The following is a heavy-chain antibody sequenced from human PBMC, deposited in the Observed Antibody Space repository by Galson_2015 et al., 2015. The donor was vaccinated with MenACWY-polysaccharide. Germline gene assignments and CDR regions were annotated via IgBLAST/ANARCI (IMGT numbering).Heavy chain of an antibody. V-gene: IGHV3-23*01. CDR2: IEGDGSGT. Sequence: SLRLSCAASGFTFSNYAMSWVRQAPGKGLEWVSTIEGDGSGTFYADSVKGRFTISKDNSKNTLYLQMNSLRAGDTATYFCAKDGVSANGVYDWFDPWSQGTLVTVSS. CDR1: GFTFSNYA. J-gene: IGHJ5*02. CDR3: AKDGVSANGVYDWFDP. D-gene: IGHD2-8*01.